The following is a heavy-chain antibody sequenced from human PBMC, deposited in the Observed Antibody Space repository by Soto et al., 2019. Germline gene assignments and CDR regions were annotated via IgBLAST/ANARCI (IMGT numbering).Heavy chain of an antibody. CDR2: IYHSGST. CDR1: GGSVSMSNW. V-gene: IGHV4-4*02. J-gene: IGHJ5*02. D-gene: IGHD6-25*01. CDR3: ARSSGRSNWFDT. Sequence: ASETLSLTCAVSGGSVSMSNWWTWVRQPPGKGLEWIGEIYHSGSTNYNPSLKSRVTMSVDKSKNQFSLKLNSVTAADTAVYYCARSSGRSNWFDTWGQGALVTVSS.